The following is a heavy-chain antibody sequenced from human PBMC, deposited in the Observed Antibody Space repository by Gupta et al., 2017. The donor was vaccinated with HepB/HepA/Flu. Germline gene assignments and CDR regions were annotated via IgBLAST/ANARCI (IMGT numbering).Heavy chain of an antibody. CDR2: IIPILGIA. D-gene: IGHD4-17*01. J-gene: IGHJ6*02. V-gene: IGHV1-69*04. Sequence: QVQLVQSGPEVKKPGSSVKVSCKASGGTFSSYAISWVRQAPGQGLGWMGRIIPILGIANYAQKFQGRVTITADKSTSTAYMELSSLRSEDTAVYYCARVGLYGDLSGYYYYGMDVWGQGTTVTVSS. CDR3: ARVGLYGDLSGYYYYGMDV. CDR1: GGTFSSYA.